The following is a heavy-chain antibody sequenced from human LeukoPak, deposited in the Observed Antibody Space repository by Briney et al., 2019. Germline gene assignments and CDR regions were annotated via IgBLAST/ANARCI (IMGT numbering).Heavy chain of an antibody. J-gene: IGHJ4*02. CDR2: IYYSGST. Sequence: SQTLSLTCTVSGGSISSGGYYWSWIRQHPGKGLEWIGYIYYSGSTYYNPSLQSRVTISVDTSKNQFSLKVSSVTAADKAVYYCERGRNSSSWLFDYWGQGTLVTVSS. CDR1: GGSISSGGYY. CDR3: ERGRNSSSWLFDY. D-gene: IGHD6-13*01. V-gene: IGHV4-31*03.